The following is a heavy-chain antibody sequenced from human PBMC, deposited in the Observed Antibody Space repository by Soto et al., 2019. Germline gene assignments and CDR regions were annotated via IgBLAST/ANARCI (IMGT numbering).Heavy chain of an antibody. V-gene: IGHV3-30-3*01. CDR2: ISYDESNK. Sequence: QVQLVESGGGVVQPGRSLRLSCAASGFTFSSYAIHWVRQAPGKGLEWVAVISYDESNKYYADSVKGRFTISRDNSKNALYLQINSLRPEDTAVYYCAVSAAPGGGFNYWGQGTLVTVSS. CDR1: GFTFSSYA. J-gene: IGHJ4*02. D-gene: IGHD6-13*01. CDR3: AVSAAPGGGFNY.